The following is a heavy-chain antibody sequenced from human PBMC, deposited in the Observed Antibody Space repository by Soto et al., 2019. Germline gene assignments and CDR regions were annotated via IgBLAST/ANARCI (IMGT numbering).Heavy chain of an antibody. D-gene: IGHD5-18*01. CDR1: GYTFTSYA. Sequence: ASVKVSCKASGYTFTSYAMHWVRQAPGQRLEWMGWINAGNGNTKYSQKFQGWVTMTRDTSISTAYMELSRLRSDDTAVYYCAREERGYSYGFYYYYGMDVWGQGTTVTVSS. CDR2: INAGNGNT. J-gene: IGHJ6*02. CDR3: AREERGYSYGFYYYYGMDV. V-gene: IGHV1-3*01.